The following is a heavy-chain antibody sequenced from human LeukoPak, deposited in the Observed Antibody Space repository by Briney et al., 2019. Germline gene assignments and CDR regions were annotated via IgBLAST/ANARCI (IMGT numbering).Heavy chain of an antibody. CDR3: ARLVADYVSPGLSDKNFDY. J-gene: IGHJ4*02. D-gene: IGHD3-16*01. CDR2: IIPIFGTA. V-gene: IGHV1-69*13. CDR1: GGTFSSYA. Sequence: ASVKVSCKTSGGTFSSYAISWVRQAPGQGLEWMGGIIPIFGTANYAQKFQGRVTITADESTSTAYMELSSLRSEDTAVYYCARLVADYVSPGLSDKNFDYWGQGTLVTVSS.